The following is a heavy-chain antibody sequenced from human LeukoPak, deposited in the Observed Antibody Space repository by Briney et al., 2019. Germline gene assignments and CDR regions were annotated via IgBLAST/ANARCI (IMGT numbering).Heavy chain of an antibody. J-gene: IGHJ4*02. CDR2: IPASGGST. V-gene: IGHV3-23*01. CDR3: ADQPSNY. D-gene: IGHD2-2*01. CDR1: GFTFSSNV. Sequence: GGSLRLSCAASGFTFSSNVMIWVRQAPGKGLEWVSSIPASGGSTYYADSVKGRFTISRDNAKNSLYLQMNSLRAEDTAVYYCADQPSNYWGQGTLVTVSS.